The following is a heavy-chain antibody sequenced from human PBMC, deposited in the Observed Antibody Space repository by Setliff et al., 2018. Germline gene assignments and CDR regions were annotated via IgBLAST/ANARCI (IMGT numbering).Heavy chain of an antibody. CDR2: IYSDENT. CDR1: GGSLSDYY. D-gene: IGHD6-19*01. Sequence: SETLSLTCVVYGGSLSDYYWTWIRQSPEKGLEWIGRIYSDENTDYNPSLKSRVTMSADTSKNQFSLKLKSVTAADTAVYYCTRNFLGWLARFWGRGTLVTVSS. J-gene: IGHJ4*02. V-gene: IGHV4-59*10. CDR3: TRNFLGWLARF.